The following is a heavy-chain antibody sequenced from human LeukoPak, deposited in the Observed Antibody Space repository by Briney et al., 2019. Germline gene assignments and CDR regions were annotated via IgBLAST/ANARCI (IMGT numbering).Heavy chain of an antibody. J-gene: IGHJ4*02. CDR3: ARLGRPTVGRDGYNQLDY. D-gene: IGHD5-24*01. V-gene: IGHV4-4*02. CDR2: IYHSGST. Sequence: SETLSLTCAVSSGSISSSNWWSWVRQPPGKGLEWIGEIYHSGSTNYNPSLKSRVTISVDTSKNQFSLKLSSVTAADTAVYYCARLGRPTVGRDGYNQLDYWGQGTLVTVSS. CDR1: SGSISSSNW.